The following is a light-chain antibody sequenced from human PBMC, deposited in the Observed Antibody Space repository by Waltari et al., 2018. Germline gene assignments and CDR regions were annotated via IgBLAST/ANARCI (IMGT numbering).Light chain of an antibody. CDR2: EVN. Sequence: QSALTQPVSVSGSPGQSITISCTGPSTAVGTYKFVSWYQQHPGKAPKVIIFEVNERPSGVSNRFSGSKSGNTASLTISGLQPEDEADYYCCSYAGSSTWVFGGGTKLTV. CDR1: STAVGTYKF. V-gene: IGLV2-23*02. J-gene: IGLJ3*02. CDR3: CSYAGSSTWV.